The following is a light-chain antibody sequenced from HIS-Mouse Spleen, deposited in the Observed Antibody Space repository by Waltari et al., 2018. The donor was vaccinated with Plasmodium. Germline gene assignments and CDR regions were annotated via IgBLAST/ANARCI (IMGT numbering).Light chain of an antibody. CDR1: SGINVGTYR. CDR3: MIWHSSAWV. J-gene: IGLJ3*02. V-gene: IGLV5-45*03. CDR2: YKSDSDK. Sequence: QAVLTQSSSLSASPGASASLTCTLRSGINVGTYRIYWYQQKPGRPPQDLLRYKSDSDKQQGSGVPSRFSGSKDASANAGILLISGLQSEDEADYYCMIWHSSAWVFGGGTKLTVL.